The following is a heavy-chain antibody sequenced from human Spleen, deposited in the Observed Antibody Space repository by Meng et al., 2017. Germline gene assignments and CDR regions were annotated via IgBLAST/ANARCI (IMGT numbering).Heavy chain of an antibody. V-gene: IGHV1-2*06. CDR1: GYNFPDYY. CDR3: ARGYCSGGSCYGFDY. D-gene: IGHD2-15*01. Sequence: VRLGQSGAEVKKPGASVKVSCKPSGYNFPDYYIHWVRRAPGQGLEWMGRINPKSGDTHYAQKFQARVTMTGDTSISTAYMELSGLRSEDTAVYYCARGYCSGGSCYGFDYWGQGTLVTVSS. J-gene: IGHJ4*02. CDR2: INPKSGDT.